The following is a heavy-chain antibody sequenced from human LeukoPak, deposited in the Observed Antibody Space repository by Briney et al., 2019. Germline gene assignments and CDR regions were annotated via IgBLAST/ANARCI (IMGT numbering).Heavy chain of an antibody. D-gene: IGHD3-22*01. J-gene: IGHJ4*02. Sequence: GGSLRLSCAGSGLTFSSYSMNWVRQAPGKGLEWVSSISGSSSYIYYADSVKGRFTISRDNSKNTLYLQMNSLRAEDTAVYYCARTYYYDSSGPDWGQGTLVTVSS. CDR3: ARTYYYDSSGPD. CDR2: ISGSSSYI. V-gene: IGHV3-21*04. CDR1: GLTFSSYS.